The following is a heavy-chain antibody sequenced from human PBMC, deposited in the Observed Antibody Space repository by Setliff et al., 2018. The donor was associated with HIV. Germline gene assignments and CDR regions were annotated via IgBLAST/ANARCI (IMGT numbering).Heavy chain of an antibody. J-gene: IGHJ5*02. CDR2: IFYSGIN. V-gene: IGHV4-39*01. Sequence: PSETLSLTCNVSGGSINSRTHYWGWMRQPPGKGLEWIGSIFYSGINYYNPSLEGRITLSIDLSKNQFSLKLTSVTAADSALYFCVRQSGSFWYVDPWGQGTQVTSPQ. D-gene: IGHD1-26*01. CDR1: GGSINSRTHY. CDR3: VRQSGSFWYVDP.